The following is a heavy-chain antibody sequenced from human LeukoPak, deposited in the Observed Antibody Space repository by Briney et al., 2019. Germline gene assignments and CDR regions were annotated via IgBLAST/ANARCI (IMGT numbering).Heavy chain of an antibody. CDR1: GGSISSYY. CDR3: ARLAAAGFSSDY. V-gene: IGHV4-59*01. J-gene: IGHJ4*02. D-gene: IGHD6-13*01. CDR2: IYYSGST. Sequence: SETPSLTCTVSGGSISSYYWSWIRQPPGKGLEWIGYIYYSGSTNYNPSLKSRVTISVDTSKNQFSLKLSSVTAADTAVYYCARLAAAGFSSDYWGQGTLVTVSS.